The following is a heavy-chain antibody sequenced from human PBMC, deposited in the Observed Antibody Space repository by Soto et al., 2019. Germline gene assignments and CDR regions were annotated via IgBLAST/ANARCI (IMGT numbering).Heavy chain of an antibody. CDR3: ARDVLRYFDWSNAFDI. V-gene: IGHV1-3*01. D-gene: IGHD3-9*01. CDR1: GYTFTSYA. Sequence: GASVKVSCKASGYTFTSYAMHWVRQAPGQRLEWMGWINAGNGNTKYSQKFQGRVTITRDTSASTAYMELSSLRSEDTAVYYCARDVLRYFDWSNAFDIWGQGTMVAVSS. J-gene: IGHJ3*02. CDR2: INAGNGNT.